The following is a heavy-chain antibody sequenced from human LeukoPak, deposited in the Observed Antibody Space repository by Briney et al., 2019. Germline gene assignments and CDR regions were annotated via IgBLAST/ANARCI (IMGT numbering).Heavy chain of an antibody. Sequence: PGGSLRLSCAASPVITFSDYWMNWVRQAPGKGLEWVAIIRQDGRETLYLDSVRGRFTISRDNAKSSVYLEINSLRAEDTAVYYCVGGIGWQPDYWGQGTLVTVSS. J-gene: IGHJ4*02. CDR3: VGGIGWQPDY. CDR2: IRQDGRET. CDR1: PVITFSDYW. D-gene: IGHD4-23*01. V-gene: IGHV3-7*03.